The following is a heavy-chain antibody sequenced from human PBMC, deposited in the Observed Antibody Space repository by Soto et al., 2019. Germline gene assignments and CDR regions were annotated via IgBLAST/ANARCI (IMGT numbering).Heavy chain of an antibody. Sequence: PSETLSLTCNVTGDSIKTHYWSWIRQPPGKGLEWIGYIYYSESTLYNPSLKRRVTISVDTAKNQFSLRLNSLTAADTAVYYCASGWMAAFDTWGQGTLVTSPQ. CDR2: IYYSEST. J-gene: IGHJ5*02. CDR1: GDSIKTHY. D-gene: IGHD2-2*03. CDR3: ASGWMAAFDT. V-gene: IGHV4-59*11.